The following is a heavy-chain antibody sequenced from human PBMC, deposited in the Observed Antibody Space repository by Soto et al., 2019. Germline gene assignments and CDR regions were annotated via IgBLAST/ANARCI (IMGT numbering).Heavy chain of an antibody. D-gene: IGHD3-3*01. CDR3: ASVNLRFSYGIDV. J-gene: IGHJ6*02. Sequence: EVQLVESGGGLVQPGGSLRLSCAASGSTFSSSEMHWVRQAPGKGLEWLSYISKSSSVIYYADSVEGRFTISRDNANNLLYLQMNSLRAEDTAVYFCASVNLRFSYGIDVWGQGTTVTVSS. CDR2: ISKSSSVI. V-gene: IGHV3-48*03. CDR1: GSTFSSSE.